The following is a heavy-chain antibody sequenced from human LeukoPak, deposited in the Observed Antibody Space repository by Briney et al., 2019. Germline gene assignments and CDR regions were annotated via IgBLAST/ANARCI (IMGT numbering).Heavy chain of an antibody. CDR2: ISYDGSNK. V-gene: IGHV3-30*03. CDR1: GFTFSSYG. CDR3: ARVGGGGYCSSTSCPRVGNWFDP. Sequence: PGGSLRLSCAASGFTFSSYGMHWVRQAPGKGLEWVAVISYDGSNKYYADSVRGRFTISRDNSKNTLYLQMNSLRAEDTAVYYCARVGGGGYCSSTSCPRVGNWFDPWGQGTLVTVSS. J-gene: IGHJ5*02. D-gene: IGHD2-2*01.